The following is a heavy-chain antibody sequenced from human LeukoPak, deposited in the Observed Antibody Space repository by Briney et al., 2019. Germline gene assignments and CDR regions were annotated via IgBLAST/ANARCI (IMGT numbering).Heavy chain of an antibody. D-gene: IGHD6-19*01. CDR1: GFTFNNYE. J-gene: IGHJ4*02. V-gene: IGHV4-34*08. CDR3: VSGWYFDY. Sequence: GSLRLSCAASGFTFNNYEMTWVRQAPGKGLEWIGEINHSGSTNYNPSLKSRVTISVDTSKNQFSLKLSSVTAADTAVYYCVSGWYFDYWGQGTLVTVSS. CDR2: INHSGST.